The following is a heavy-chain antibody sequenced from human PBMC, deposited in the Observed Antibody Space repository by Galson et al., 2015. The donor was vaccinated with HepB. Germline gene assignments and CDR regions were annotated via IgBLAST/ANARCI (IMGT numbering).Heavy chain of an antibody. J-gene: IGHJ4*02. CDR1: GYRFTSYS. Sequence: SVKVSCKASGYRFTSYSIHWVRQAPGQGLEWMGWISDHNGNTNYAQNLQDRVTMTTDTSTSTAYMELRSLRSDDTAVYYCAREMGDADYGGYGKCYFDYWGQGTLVTVSS. V-gene: IGHV1-18*01. D-gene: IGHD4-17*01. CDR3: AREMGDADYGGYGKCYFDY. CDR2: ISDHNGNT.